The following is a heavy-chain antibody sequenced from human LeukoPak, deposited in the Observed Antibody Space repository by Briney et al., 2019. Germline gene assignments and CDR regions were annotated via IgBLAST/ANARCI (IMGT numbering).Heavy chain of an antibody. CDR2: ISSSSSYI. CDR3: ARESSGLFYYYYYMDV. Sequence: GGSLRLSCAASGFTFSSYSMNWVRQAPGKGLGWVSSISSSSSYIYYADSVKGRFTISRDNAKNSLYLQMNSLRAEDTAVYYCARESSGLFYYYYYMDVWGKGTTVTVSS. J-gene: IGHJ6*03. V-gene: IGHV3-21*01. D-gene: IGHD2-8*02. CDR1: GFTFSSYS.